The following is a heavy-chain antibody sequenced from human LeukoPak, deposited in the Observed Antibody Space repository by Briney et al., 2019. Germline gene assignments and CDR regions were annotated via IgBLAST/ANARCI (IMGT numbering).Heavy chain of an antibody. D-gene: IGHD2-2*01. V-gene: IGHV3-49*04. CDR1: GFTFGDYA. Sequence: GRSLRLYCSTSGFTFGDYAMSWVRQAPGKGLEWVGFIQAKAYGGATKYAASVNGRFSISRDDSQSIANLQMNDLKTEDTAVYYCTRAPHPRCSSSGCYLDYWGQGTLVTVSS. CDR2: IQAKAYGGAT. J-gene: IGHJ4*02. CDR3: TRAPHPRCSSSGCYLDY.